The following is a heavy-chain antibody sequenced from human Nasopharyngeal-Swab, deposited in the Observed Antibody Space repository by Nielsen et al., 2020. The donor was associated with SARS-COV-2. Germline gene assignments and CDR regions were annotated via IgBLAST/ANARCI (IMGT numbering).Heavy chain of an antibody. V-gene: IGHV4-34*01. CDR3: ASVRGYYYGMDV. J-gene: IGHJ6*02. D-gene: IGHD3-10*01. Sequence: WIRQPPGKGLEWIEEINHSGSTNYNPSLKSRVTMSVDTSKNQFSLKLSSVTAADTAVYYCASVRGYYYGMDVWGQGTTVTVSS. CDR2: INHSGST.